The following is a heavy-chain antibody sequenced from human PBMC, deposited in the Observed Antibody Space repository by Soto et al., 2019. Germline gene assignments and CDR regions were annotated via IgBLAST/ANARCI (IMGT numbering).Heavy chain of an antibody. CDR1: GASISSHY. D-gene: IGHD2-8*02. CDR3: ARYWGSESYSFWFDL. Sequence: PSETLSLTCTVSGASISSHYWSWNRQPPGKGLEWIGYLYYSGYTDYNPSLESRVTISPDTSKNQSSLKLSSVTAADTAVYYCARYWGSESYSFWFDLWGQGTLVTVS. CDR2: LYYSGYT. V-gene: IGHV4-59*11. J-gene: IGHJ5*02.